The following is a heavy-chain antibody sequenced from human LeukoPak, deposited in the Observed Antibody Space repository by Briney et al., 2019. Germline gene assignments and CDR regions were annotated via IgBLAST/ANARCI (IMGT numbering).Heavy chain of an antibody. V-gene: IGHV3-20*04. CDR3: ARDNSCGGDCYSGGFHY. D-gene: IGHD2-21*02. CDR2: INWNGGST. CDR1: GFTFDDYG. J-gene: IGHJ4*02. Sequence: PGGSLRLSCAASGFTFDDYGMSWVRQAPGKGLEWVSGINWNGGSTGYADSVKGRFTISRDNAKNSLYLQMNSLRAEDTAVYYCARDNSCGGDCYSGGFHYWGQGTLVTVSS.